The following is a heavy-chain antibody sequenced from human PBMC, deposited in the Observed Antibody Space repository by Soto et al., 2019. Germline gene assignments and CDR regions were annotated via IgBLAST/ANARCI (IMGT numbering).Heavy chain of an antibody. Sequence: QLRLQESGPGLVKPSETLSLTCAVSGASISRTGFHWGWIRQPPGQGLEWIGSIYEAGTTFYNSSLQCRVTISADTSKNHFSLQLASVSAANTAVYYCARRGSGHTFDYWGQGTLVTVS. D-gene: IGHD3-10*01. V-gene: IGHV4-39*02. CDR3: ARRGSGHTFDY. CDR1: GASISRTGFH. J-gene: IGHJ4*02. CDR2: IYEAGTT.